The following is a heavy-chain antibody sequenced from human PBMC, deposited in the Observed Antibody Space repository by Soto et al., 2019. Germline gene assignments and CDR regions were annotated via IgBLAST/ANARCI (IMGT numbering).Heavy chain of an antibody. CDR1: GFTFFTYA. J-gene: IGHJ4*02. Sequence: GGSLRLSCTASGFTFFTYAMTWVRQAPGKGLEWVSSITDTGVSTYYADSVKGRFAISRDNSKNTLYLQMNSLRTDDSAVYYCAKDTPVVMFLFDSWGRGTLVTVSS. CDR2: ITDTGVST. CDR3: AKDTPVVMFLFDS. V-gene: IGHV3-23*01. D-gene: IGHD2-15*01.